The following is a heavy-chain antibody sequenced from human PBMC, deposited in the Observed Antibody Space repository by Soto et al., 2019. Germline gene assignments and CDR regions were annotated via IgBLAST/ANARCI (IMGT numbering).Heavy chain of an antibody. V-gene: IGHV1-69*06. J-gene: IGHJ6*02. CDR3: AREQSVGWLDGEGMDV. D-gene: IGHD1-26*01. CDR1: GGTFSSYA. CDR2: IIPIFGTA. Sequence: QVQLVQSGAEVKKPGSSVKVSCKASGGTFSSYAISWVRQAPGQGLEWMGGIIPIFGTANYAQKFQGRVTLTADKSTSTAYMELSSLRSEDTAVYYCAREQSVGWLDGEGMDVWGQGTTVTVSS.